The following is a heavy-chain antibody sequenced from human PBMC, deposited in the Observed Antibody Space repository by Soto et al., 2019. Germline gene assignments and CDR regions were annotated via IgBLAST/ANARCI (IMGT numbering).Heavy chain of an antibody. CDR2: IWFDGSNK. J-gene: IGHJ4*02. CDR3: ARDRKYYDSSGYYPVD. D-gene: IGHD3-22*01. CDR1: GFTFSGYG. Sequence: QVQLVESGGGVVQPGRSLRLSCAASGFTFSGYGMHRVRQAPGKGLECVAVIWFDGSNKYYADSVKGRFTISRDNSKNTLYLQMNSLRAEDTAGYYCARDRKYYDSSGYYPVDWGQGTLVTVSS. V-gene: IGHV3-33*01.